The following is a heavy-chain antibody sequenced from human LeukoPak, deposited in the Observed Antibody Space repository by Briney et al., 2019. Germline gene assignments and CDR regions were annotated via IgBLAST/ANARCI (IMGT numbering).Heavy chain of an antibody. CDR3: ARGDDIAGTTPLASPLTDY. J-gene: IGHJ4*02. Sequence: ASVKVSCKASGYTFTGYYIHWLRQAPGQGLGWMGWINPNSGGTNYAQKFQGRVTMTRDTSISTAYMELSRLRSDDTAVYYCARGDDIAGTTPLASPLTDYWGQGTLVTVSS. D-gene: IGHD6-13*01. CDR1: GYTFTGYY. V-gene: IGHV1-2*02. CDR2: INPNSGGT.